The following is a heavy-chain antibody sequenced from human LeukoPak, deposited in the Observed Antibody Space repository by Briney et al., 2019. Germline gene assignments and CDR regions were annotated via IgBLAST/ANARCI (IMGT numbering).Heavy chain of an antibody. D-gene: IGHD2-15*01. V-gene: IGHV3-11*01. CDR2: ISDSGSTI. CDR3: GAVVAATPDY. Sequence: GGSLRLSCAASGFTFSDYYMSWIRQAPGKGLEWVSYISDSGSTIYYADSVKGRFTVSRDNAKNSLYLQMSSLRAEDTAVYYCGAVVAATPDYWGQGTLVTVSS. J-gene: IGHJ4*02. CDR1: GFTFSDYY.